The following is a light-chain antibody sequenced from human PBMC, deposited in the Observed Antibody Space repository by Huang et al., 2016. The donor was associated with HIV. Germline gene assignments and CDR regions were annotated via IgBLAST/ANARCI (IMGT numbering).Light chain of an antibody. V-gene: IGKV1-8*01. CDR3: QQYYSYPST. J-gene: IGKJ4*01. Sequence: AIRITQSPSSLSASTGDRVTITCRASQGISSYLAWYQQKPGKAPKLLIYGAATLQSGVPSRFSGRGSGTDCTLTISCLQSEDFATYYCQQYYSYPSTFGGGTKVEIK. CDR2: GAA. CDR1: QGISSY.